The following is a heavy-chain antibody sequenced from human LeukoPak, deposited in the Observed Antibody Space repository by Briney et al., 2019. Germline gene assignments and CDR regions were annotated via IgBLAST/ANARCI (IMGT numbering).Heavy chain of an antibody. CDR3: ARDMTTVTTADWFDP. CDR2: IIPILGIA. D-gene: IGHD4-17*01. V-gene: IGHV1-69*04. Sequence: SVKVSCKASGGTFSSYAISWVRQAPGQGLEWMGRIIPILGIANYAQKFQGRVTITADKSTSTAYKELSSLRSEDTAVYYCARDMTTVTTADWFDPWGQGTLVTVSS. J-gene: IGHJ5*02. CDR1: GGTFSSYA.